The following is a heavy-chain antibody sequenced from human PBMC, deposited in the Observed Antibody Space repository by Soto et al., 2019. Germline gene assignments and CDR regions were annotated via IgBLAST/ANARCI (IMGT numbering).Heavy chain of an antibody. CDR3: AQRSSAGTFLFDY. Sequence: GGLRLSCAACGFTFSSYGMDLVRQAPGKGLVCVSVISYDGSNKYYADSVKGRFTISRDNAKNTLYLQMDSLRAEHTAWYYCAQRSSAGTFLFDYWGQGTLVNVSS. D-gene: IGHD6-13*01. CDR2: ISYDGSNK. CDR1: GFTFSSYG. V-gene: IGHV3-30*03. J-gene: IGHJ4*02.